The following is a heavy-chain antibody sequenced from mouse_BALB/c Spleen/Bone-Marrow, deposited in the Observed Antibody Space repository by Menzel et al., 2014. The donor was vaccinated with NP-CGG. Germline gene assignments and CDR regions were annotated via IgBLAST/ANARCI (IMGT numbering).Heavy chain of an antibody. J-gene: IGHJ2*01. CDR2: IYPGNSDT. Sequence: VHLQQPGTVLARPGASVKMSCKASGYTFTSYWMHWVKQRPGQDLEWIGAIYPGNSDTSYNQKFKGKAKLTAVTSTSTAYMELSSLTNEDPAVYYCTSDYDDYWGQGTTLTVSS. CDR1: GYTFTSYW. D-gene: IGHD2-4*01. CDR3: TSDYDDY. V-gene: IGHV1-5*01.